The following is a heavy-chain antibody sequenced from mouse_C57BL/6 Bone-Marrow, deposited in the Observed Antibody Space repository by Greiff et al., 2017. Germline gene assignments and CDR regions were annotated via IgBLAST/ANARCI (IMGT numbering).Heavy chain of an antibody. CDR1: GYTFTSYW. Sequence: QVQLQQPGAELVKPGASVKMSCKASGYTFTSYWITWVKQRPGQGLEWIGDIYPGSGSTNYNKTFKSKATLTVDTSSSTAYMQLSSLTSEDSAVYYWAVYDYDVPHYYAMDYWGQGPSVTVSS. D-gene: IGHD2-4*01. CDR3: AVYDYDVPHYYAMDY. V-gene: IGHV1-55*01. CDR2: IYPGSGST. J-gene: IGHJ4*01.